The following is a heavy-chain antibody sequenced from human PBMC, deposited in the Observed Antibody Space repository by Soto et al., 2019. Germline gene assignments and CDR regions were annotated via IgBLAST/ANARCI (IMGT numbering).Heavy chain of an antibody. V-gene: IGHV3-53*01. CDR2: IYSGGST. J-gene: IGHJ6*02. Sequence: GGSLILSCAASGFTVSSNYMSWVRQAPGKGLEWVSVIYSGGSTYYADSVKGRFTISRDNSKNTLYLQMNSLRAEDTAVYYCARSREQLVRGGYYYYGMDVWGQGTTVTVSS. D-gene: IGHD6-6*01. CDR3: ARSREQLVRGGYYYYGMDV. CDR1: GFTVSSNY.